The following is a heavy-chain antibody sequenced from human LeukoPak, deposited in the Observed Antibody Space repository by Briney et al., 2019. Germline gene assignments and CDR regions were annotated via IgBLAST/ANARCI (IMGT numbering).Heavy chain of an antibody. J-gene: IGHJ4*02. D-gene: IGHD1-26*01. CDR3: AKVGTSGGFDY. V-gene: IGHV3-9*01. CDR2: ISWNSGSI. CDR1: GFTFDDYA. Sequence: GGSLRLSCAASGFTFDDYAMHWVRQAPGKGLGWVSGISWNSGSIGYADSVKGRFTISRDNAKNSLYLQMNSLRAEDTALYYCAKVGTSGGFDYWGQGTLVTVSS.